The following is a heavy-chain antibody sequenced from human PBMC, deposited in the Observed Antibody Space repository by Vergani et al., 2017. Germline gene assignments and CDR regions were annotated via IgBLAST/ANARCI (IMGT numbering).Heavy chain of an antibody. D-gene: IGHD1-7*01. CDR2: IYWNDDQ. V-gene: IGHV2-5*04. CDR1: GFSLNTRGVS. Sequence: QITLKESGPTLVKPPQTLTLPCTFSGFSLNTRGVSVAWYRKPPGKALVWIALIYWNDDQNYSPPLNNRVTITKDTSKNQVFLTMTNMAYVDTGTYYCFCRKTECGTTGCFYPFYFYYYLDVWGKGTAVTVSS. J-gene: IGHJ6*03. CDR3: FCRKTECGTTGCFYPFYFYYYLDV.